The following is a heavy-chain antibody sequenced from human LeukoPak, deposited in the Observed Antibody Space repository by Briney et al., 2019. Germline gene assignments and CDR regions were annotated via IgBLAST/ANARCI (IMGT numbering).Heavy chain of an antibody. CDR3: ARHRSVWNWGYYFDY. J-gene: IGHJ4*02. Sequence: SETLSLTCAVYGGSFSGYYWSWIRQPPGKGLEWIGEINHSGSTNYNPSLKSRVTISVDTSKNQFSLKLSSVTAADTAVYYCARHRSVWNWGYYFDYWGQGTLVTVSS. D-gene: IGHD7-27*01. CDR2: INHSGST. V-gene: IGHV4-34*01. CDR1: GGSFSGYY.